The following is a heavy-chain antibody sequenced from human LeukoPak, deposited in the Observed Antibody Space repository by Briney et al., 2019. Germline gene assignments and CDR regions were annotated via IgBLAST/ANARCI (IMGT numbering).Heavy chain of an antibody. CDR3: AKASFDYYGSGSPDY. CDR1: GFTFSSYG. Sequence: GGSLRLSCAASGFTFSSYGMHWVRQAPGKGLEWVAVISYDGSNKYYADSVKGRFTISRDNSKNTLYLQMNSLRAEDTAVYYCAKASFDYYGSGSPDYWGQGTLVTVSS. D-gene: IGHD3-10*01. V-gene: IGHV3-30*18. J-gene: IGHJ4*02. CDR2: ISYDGSNK.